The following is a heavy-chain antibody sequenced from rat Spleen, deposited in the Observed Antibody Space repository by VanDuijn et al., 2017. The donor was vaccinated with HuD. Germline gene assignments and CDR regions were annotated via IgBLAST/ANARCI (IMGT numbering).Heavy chain of an antibody. CDR2: ISTGGVNT. CDR3: STALAYYGYNYDWFAY. D-gene: IGHD1-9*01. Sequence: EVQLVESGGGLVQPGRSLKLSCAASGFTFSNYYMAWVRQAPTKGLEWVAYISTGGVNTYYRDSVKGRFTVSRDNAKSTLNLQMDSLRSEDTATYYCSTALAYYGYNYDWFAYWGQGTLVTVSS. J-gene: IGHJ3*01. V-gene: IGHV5-27*01. CDR1: GFTFSNYY.